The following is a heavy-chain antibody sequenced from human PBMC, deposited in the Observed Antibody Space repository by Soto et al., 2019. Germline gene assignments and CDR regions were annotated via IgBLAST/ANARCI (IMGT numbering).Heavy chain of an antibody. CDR1: GFTFSSYA. CDR2: ISYDGSNK. V-gene: IGHV3-30-3*01. CDR3: ARDRGAAAGSSP. D-gene: IGHD6-13*01. J-gene: IGHJ5*02. Sequence: SLRLSCAASGFTFSSYAMHWVRQAPGKGLEWVAVISYDGSNKYYADSVKGRFTISRDNSKNTLYLQMNSLRAEDTAVYYCARDRGAAAGSSPWGQGTLVTVSS.